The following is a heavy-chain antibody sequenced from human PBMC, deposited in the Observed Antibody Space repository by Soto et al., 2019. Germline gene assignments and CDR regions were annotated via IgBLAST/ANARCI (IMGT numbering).Heavy chain of an antibody. CDR2: IYYSGST. CDR3: ARPDSSGYYGWFDP. J-gene: IGHJ5*02. D-gene: IGHD3-22*01. V-gene: IGHV4-39*01. CDR1: GGSISSSSYY. Sequence: SETLSLTCTVSGGSISSSSYYWGWIRQPPGKGLEWIGSIYYSGSTYYNPSLKSRVTISVDTSKNQFSLKLSSVTAADTAVYYCARPDSSGYYGWFDPWGQGTLVTVSS.